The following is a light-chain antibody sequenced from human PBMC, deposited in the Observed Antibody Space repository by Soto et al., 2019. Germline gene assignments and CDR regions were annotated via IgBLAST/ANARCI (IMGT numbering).Light chain of an antibody. CDR3: QQRCNWHRFT. CDR1: QSVSSY. Sequence: EIVLTQSPATLSLSPGERATLSCRASQSVSSYLAWYQQKPGQAPRLLIYDASNRATGIPAWFSGGGSGTHFTLTISSLETEDFAVYYCQQRCNWHRFTFGQGTKLEIK. CDR2: DAS. V-gene: IGKV3-11*01. J-gene: IGKJ2*01.